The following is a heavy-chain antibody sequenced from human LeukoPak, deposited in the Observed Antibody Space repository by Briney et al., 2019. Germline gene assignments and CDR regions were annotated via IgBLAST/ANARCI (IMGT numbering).Heavy chain of an antibody. V-gene: IGHV4-39*07. CDR2: IYYSGST. J-gene: IGHJ5*02. CDR3: ARCPRGGPGGNWSDP. Sequence: SETLSLTCTVSGGSISSSSYYWGWIRQPPGKGLEWIGSIYYSGSTYYNPSLKSRVTISVDTSKNQFSLKLSSVTAADTAVYYCARCPRGGPGGNWSDPWGQGTLVTVSS. CDR1: GGSISSSSYY. D-gene: IGHD2-15*01.